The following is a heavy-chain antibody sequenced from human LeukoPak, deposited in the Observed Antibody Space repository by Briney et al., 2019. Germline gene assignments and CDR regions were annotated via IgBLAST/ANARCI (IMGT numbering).Heavy chain of an antibody. CDR3: ARDWGVSARPGYMDV. D-gene: IGHD6-6*01. Sequence: SETLSLTCTVSGGSISSYYWSWIRQPPGKGLEWIGCIYYSGSTNYNPSLKSRVTIPVDTSKNQFSLKLSSVTAADTAVYYCARDWGVSARPGYMDVWGKGTTVTVSS. CDR2: IYYSGST. J-gene: IGHJ6*03. CDR1: GGSISSYY. V-gene: IGHV4-59*01.